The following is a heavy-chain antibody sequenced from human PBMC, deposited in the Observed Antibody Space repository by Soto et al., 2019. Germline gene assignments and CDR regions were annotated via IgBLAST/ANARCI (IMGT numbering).Heavy chain of an antibody. D-gene: IGHD3-10*01. J-gene: IGHJ4*02. V-gene: IGHV4-59*08. CDR1: GGSISSYY. Sequence: SETLSLTCTVSGGSISSYYWSWIWQPPGKGLEWIGYIYYSGSTNYNPSLKSRVTISVDTSKNQFSLKLNSMTAADTAVYYCARHNYGSGSTYFEYWGQGTLVTVSS. CDR2: IYYSGST. CDR3: ARHNYGSGSTYFEY.